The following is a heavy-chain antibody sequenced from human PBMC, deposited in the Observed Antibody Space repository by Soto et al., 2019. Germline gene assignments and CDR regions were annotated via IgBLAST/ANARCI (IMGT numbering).Heavy chain of an antibody. CDR2: IYYSGGT. V-gene: IGHV4-59*02. D-gene: IGHD4-17*01. Sequence: SETLALTCSVSGGSVSSYYWGWVRQRPGKGLEWIGDIYYSGGTNYNPSLKSRVTISVDTSKNQFSLKLSSVTAADTAVYYCAREATVTTSRYYYYMDVWGKGTTVTVSS. CDR3: AREATVTTSRYYYYMDV. J-gene: IGHJ6*03. CDR1: GGSVSSYY.